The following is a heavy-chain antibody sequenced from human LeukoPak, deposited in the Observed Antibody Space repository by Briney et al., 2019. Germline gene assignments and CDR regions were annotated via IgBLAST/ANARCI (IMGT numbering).Heavy chain of an antibody. D-gene: IGHD3-10*01. CDR2: IYPVDSDT. CDR1: GYSFTSYW. Sequence: GASLKISCKGSGYSFTSYWSGLVRQIPGKGLELMGIIYPVDSDTRYSPSFQGQVTISADNSISTAYLQWSTLKASDTAMYYCARRSTMVRGLHRHFDYWGQGTLVTVSS. V-gene: IGHV5-51*01. J-gene: IGHJ4*02. CDR3: ARRSTMVRGLHRHFDY.